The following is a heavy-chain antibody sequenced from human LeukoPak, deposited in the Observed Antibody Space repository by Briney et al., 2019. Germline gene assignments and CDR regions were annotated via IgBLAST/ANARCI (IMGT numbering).Heavy chain of an antibody. CDR2: IKSKSDGGTT. Sequence: GGSLRLSCAASGFTFSKAWMSWVRQAPGKGLEWVGRIKSKSDGGTTDYAAPVKGRITISRDDSKNTVYLEMNSLKTEDTAVYYCTRVTAYYYYGMDVWGQGTTVTVSS. V-gene: IGHV3-15*01. CDR1: GFTFSKAW. CDR3: TRVTAYYYYGMDV. D-gene: IGHD2-21*02. J-gene: IGHJ6*02.